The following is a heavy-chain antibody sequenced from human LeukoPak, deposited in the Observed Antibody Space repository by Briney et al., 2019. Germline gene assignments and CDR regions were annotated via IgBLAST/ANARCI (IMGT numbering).Heavy chain of an antibody. V-gene: IGHV2-70*04. J-gene: IGHJ4*02. CDR1: GFSLSTSGMR. D-gene: IGHD3-16*01. CDR3: ARESYDYVWGSFDY. Sequence: SGPALVKPTQTLTLTCPFSGFSLSTSGMRVSWIRQPPAKALEWLARIDWDDDKFYSTSLKTRLTISKDTSKNQVVLTMTNMDPVDTATYYCARESYDYVWGSFDYWGQGTLVTVSS. CDR2: IDWDDDK.